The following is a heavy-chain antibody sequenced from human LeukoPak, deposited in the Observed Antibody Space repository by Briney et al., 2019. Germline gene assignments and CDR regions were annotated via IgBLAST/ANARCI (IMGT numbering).Heavy chain of an antibody. D-gene: IGHD4-17*01. J-gene: IGHJ4*02. CDR1: GGTFSSYA. V-gene: IGHV1-69*04. CDR2: IIPILGIA. CDR3: ARSYDYGDYILDY. Sequence: GASVKVSCKASGGTFSSYAISWVRQAPGQGLEWMGRIIPILGIANYAQKFQGRATITADKSTSTAYVELSSLRSEDTAVYYCARSYDYGDYILDYWGQGALVTVSS.